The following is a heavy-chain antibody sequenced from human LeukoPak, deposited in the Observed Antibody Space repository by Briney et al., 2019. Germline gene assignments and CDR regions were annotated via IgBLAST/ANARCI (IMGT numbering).Heavy chain of an antibody. CDR1: GYTL. CDR2: INAGNGNT. Sequence: ASVKVSCKASGYTLHWVRQAPGQRLEWMGWINAGNGNTKYSQEFLGRVTFTRDTSASTAYMELGSLRSEDMAVYYCTRAYCGGDCYYYRGQGTLVTVSS. CDR3: TRAYCGGDCYYY. J-gene: IGHJ4*02. V-gene: IGHV1-3*03. D-gene: IGHD2-21*02.